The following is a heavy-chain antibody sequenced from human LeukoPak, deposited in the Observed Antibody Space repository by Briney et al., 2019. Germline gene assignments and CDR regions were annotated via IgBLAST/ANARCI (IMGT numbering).Heavy chain of an antibody. V-gene: IGHV1-24*01. CDR3: ATVSSDSSGYYYFDYYYYMDV. D-gene: IGHD3-22*01. J-gene: IGHJ6*03. Sequence: ASVKVSCKVSGYTLTELSMHWVRQAPGKGLEWMGGFDPEDGETIYAQKFQGRVTMTEDTSTDTAYMELSSLRSEDTAVYYCATVSSDSSGYYYFDYYYYMDVWGKGTTVTVSS. CDR2: FDPEDGET. CDR1: GYTLTELS.